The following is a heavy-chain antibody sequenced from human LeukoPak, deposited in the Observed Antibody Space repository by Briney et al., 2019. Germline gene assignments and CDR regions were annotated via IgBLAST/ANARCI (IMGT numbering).Heavy chain of an antibody. Sequence: GGSLRLSCAASGFTFDDYGMSWVRQAPGKGLEWVSGINWNGGSTDYADSVKGRFTISRDNAKNSLYLRMNSLRAEDTALYYCAIWLRGYRTGDDAFDIWGQGTMVTVSS. CDR1: GFTFDDYG. CDR3: AIWLRGYRTGDDAFDI. CDR2: INWNGGST. J-gene: IGHJ3*02. V-gene: IGHV3-20*04. D-gene: IGHD5-18*01.